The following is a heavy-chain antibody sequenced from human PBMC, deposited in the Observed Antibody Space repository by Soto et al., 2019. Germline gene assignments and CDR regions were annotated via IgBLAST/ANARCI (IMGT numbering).Heavy chain of an antibody. Sequence: ESGGGLVQPGGSLRLSCAASGFTFSSYAMSWVRQAPGKGLEWVSAISVSGGSTYYADSVKGRFTISRDNSKNTLYLQMNSLRAEDTAVYYCAKGMGGYRPPPLDFDYWGQGTLVTVSS. V-gene: IGHV3-23*01. D-gene: IGHD3-22*01. CDR1: GFTFSSYA. CDR3: AKGMGGYRPPPLDFDY. CDR2: ISVSGGST. J-gene: IGHJ4*02.